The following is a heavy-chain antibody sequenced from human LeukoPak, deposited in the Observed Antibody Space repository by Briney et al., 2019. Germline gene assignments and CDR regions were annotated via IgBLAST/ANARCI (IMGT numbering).Heavy chain of an antibody. CDR1: GGSISSGDYY. CDR2: IYYSGST. V-gene: IGHV4-30-4*01. CDR3: ARDLYYYGMDV. J-gene: IGHJ6*02. Sequence: ASQTLSLTCTVSGGSISSGDYYWSWIRQPPGKGLEWIGYIYYSGSTYYNPSLKSRVTISVDTSKSQFSLKLSSVTAADTAVYYCARDLYYYGMDVWGQGTTVTVSS.